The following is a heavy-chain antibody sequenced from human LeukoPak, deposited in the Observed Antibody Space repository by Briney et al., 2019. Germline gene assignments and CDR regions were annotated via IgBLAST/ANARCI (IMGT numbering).Heavy chain of an antibody. CDR2: TSAYNGNT. V-gene: IGHV1-18*01. D-gene: IGHD2-2*01. CDR3: ARDSPGYCSSTSCYGAYYYYYMDV. J-gene: IGHJ6*03. Sequence: GASVKVSCKASGYTFTSYGISWVRQAPGQGLEWMGWTSAYNGNTNYAQKLQGRVTMTTDTSTSTAYMELRSLRSDDTAVYYCARDSPGYCSSTSCYGAYYYYYMDVWGKGTTVTVSS. CDR1: GYTFTSYG.